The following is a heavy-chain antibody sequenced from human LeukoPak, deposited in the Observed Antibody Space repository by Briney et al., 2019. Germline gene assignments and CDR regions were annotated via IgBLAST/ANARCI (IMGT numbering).Heavy chain of an antibody. CDR2: INHSGST. J-gene: IGHJ2*01. CDR3: ARYGGSGGIIYWYFDL. Sequence: SETLSLTRAVYGGSFSGDFWTWIRQPPGKGLEWLGEINHSGSTNYNPSLKSRVTISVDTSKNQFSLKLSSVTAADTAVYYCARYGGSGGIIYWYFDLWGRGTLVTVSS. D-gene: IGHD4-23*01. V-gene: IGHV4-34*01. CDR1: GGSFSGDF.